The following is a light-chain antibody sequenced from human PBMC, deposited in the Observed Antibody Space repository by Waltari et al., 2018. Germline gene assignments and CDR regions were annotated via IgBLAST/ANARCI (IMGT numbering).Light chain of an antibody. CDR2: KAS. V-gene: IGKV1-5*03. J-gene: IGKJ1*01. CDR3: QQYNSYSII. CDR1: QSIGNW. Sequence: DIQMTQSPSTLSASVGDRVTITGRASQSIGNWLAWYQQKPGKAPKLLIYKASILESGVPSRFSGRGSGTEFTLTISSLQPDDFATYYCQQYNSYSIIFGQGTKVEIK.